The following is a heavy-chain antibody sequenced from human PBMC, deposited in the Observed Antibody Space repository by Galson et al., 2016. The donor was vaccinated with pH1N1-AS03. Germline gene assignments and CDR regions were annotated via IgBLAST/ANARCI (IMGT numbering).Heavy chain of an antibody. Sequence: ETLSLTCSVSGDSIGTYYWTWIRQPPGKGLDRIGYISNRRSTNYNPSLKSRVTISVDTSKNHLSLKLTSVTAADTAVYYCARGAAGPLDPWGQGTLVTVSS. CDR3: ARGAAGPLDP. CDR1: GDSIGTYY. D-gene: IGHD6-25*01. CDR2: ISNRRST. J-gene: IGHJ5*02. V-gene: IGHV4-59*01.